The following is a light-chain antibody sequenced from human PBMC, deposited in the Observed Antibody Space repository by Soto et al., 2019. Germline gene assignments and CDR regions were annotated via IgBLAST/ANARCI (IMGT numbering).Light chain of an antibody. CDR3: QQYCSSPWT. CDR2: WAS. V-gene: IGKV4-1*01. Sequence: DIVMTQSPDSLAVSLVERATINCRSSQSVLYSSSNKNYLAWYQQKPGQPPQLLIYWASTRESGVPDLFSGSGFGTDFTLTISSLQAEDVAVYYCQQYCSSPWTFGQGTKVEIK. J-gene: IGKJ1*01. CDR1: QSVLYSSSNKNY.